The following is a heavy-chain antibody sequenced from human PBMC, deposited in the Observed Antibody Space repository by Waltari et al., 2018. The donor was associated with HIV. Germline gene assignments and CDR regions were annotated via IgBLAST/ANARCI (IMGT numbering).Heavy chain of an antibody. Sequence: QVQLVQSGAEVKKPGASVKVSCKASGYTFPGYYMPWVRQAPGQGLEWMGWINPNSGGTNYAQKFQGRVTMTRDTSISTAYMELSRLRSDDTAVYYCARDIVLMVYAWGFDPWGQGTLVTVSS. J-gene: IGHJ5*02. CDR3: ARDIVLMVYAWGFDP. CDR1: GYTFPGYY. CDR2: INPNSGGT. D-gene: IGHD2-8*01. V-gene: IGHV1-2*02.